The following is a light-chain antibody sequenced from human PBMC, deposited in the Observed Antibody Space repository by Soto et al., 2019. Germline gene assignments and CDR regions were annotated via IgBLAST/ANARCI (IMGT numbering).Light chain of an antibody. CDR1: SSDIGAYNF. Sequence: ALTQPASVSGSPGQSITISCTGTSSDIGAYNFVSWYQQHPGKAPKLMLYDVNIRPSGVSIRFSGSKSGNTASLTISGLQAEDEADYYCTSWTTSTTMIFGGGTKVTVL. V-gene: IGLV2-14*03. CDR3: TSWTTSTTMI. J-gene: IGLJ2*01. CDR2: DVN.